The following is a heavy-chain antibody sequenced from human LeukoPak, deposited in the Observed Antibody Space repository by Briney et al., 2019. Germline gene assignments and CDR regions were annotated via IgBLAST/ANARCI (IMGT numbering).Heavy chain of an antibody. CDR2: IAYDGSNR. CDR1: GFTFTSYG. D-gene: IGHD4-17*01. J-gene: IGHJ4*02. CDR3: ARESYGDYYFDY. V-gene: IGHV3-30*03. Sequence: GRSLRLSCAASGFTFTSYGMHWVRQAPGKGLEWVAVIAYDGSNRYYADSVKGRFTISRDNSKTTLYLQMNSLRPEDTAVYSCARESYGDYYFDYWGQGTLVTVSS.